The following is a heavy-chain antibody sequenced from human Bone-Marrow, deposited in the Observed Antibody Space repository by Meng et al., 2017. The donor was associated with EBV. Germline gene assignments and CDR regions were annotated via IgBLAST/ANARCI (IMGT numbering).Heavy chain of an antibody. CDR1: GFTLSNYD. J-gene: IGHJ4*02. Sequence: QVQLVESGGGVVQPGRSLRLSCGASGFTLSNYDMHWVRQAPGKGLEWVAVISYDGSNKYYADSVKGRFTISRDNSKNTLYLQINSLRTEDTAVYYCAKIAGMAATGTFDYWGQGTLVTVAS. D-gene: IGHD6-13*01. CDR3: AKIAGMAATGTFDY. CDR2: ISYDGSNK. V-gene: IGHV3-30*18.